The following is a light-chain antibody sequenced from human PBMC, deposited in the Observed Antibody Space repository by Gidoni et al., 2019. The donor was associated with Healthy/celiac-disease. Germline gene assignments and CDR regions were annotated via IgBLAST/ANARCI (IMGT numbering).Light chain of an antibody. Sequence: DIQLTQSPSFLSASVGDRVTITCRASQGISSYLAWYQQKPGKAPKLLIYAASTLQSGVPSSFSGSRSGTEVTLTISSLQPEDFATYYCQQLNNYPPVTFGQGTRLEIK. CDR2: AAS. CDR1: QGISSY. V-gene: IGKV1-9*01. CDR3: QQLNNYPPVT. J-gene: IGKJ5*01.